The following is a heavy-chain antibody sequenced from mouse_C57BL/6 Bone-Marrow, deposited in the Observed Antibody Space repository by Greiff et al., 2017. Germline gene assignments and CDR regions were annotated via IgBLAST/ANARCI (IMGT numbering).Heavy chain of an antibody. V-gene: IGHV6-3*01. CDR1: GFTFSKYW. CDR3: TGDGLVPWFAY. CDR2: IRLKSDNYAT. D-gene: IGHD2-10*02. Sequence: EVKVEESGGGLVQPGGSMKLSCVASGFTFSKYWMNWVRQSPEKGLEWVAQIRLKSDNYATHYAESVKGRFTISRDDSKSSVYLQMNNLRAEDTGIYYCTGDGLVPWFAYWGQGTLVTVSA. J-gene: IGHJ3*01.